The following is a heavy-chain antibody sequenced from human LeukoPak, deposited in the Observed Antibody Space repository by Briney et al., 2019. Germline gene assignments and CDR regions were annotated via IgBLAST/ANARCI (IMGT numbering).Heavy chain of an antibody. J-gene: IGHJ4*02. CDR2: MFYSGSSGST. V-gene: IGHV4-59*08. Sequence: ASETLSLTCTVSGGSFSSYYWSWIRQPPGKGLEWIGYMFYSGSSGSTNYNPPLTSRVTISVDTSKNQFSLKLSSVTAADTAVYYCARGGTMTTVPLWGQGTLVTVSS. D-gene: IGHD4-17*01. CDR3: ARGGTMTTVPL. CDR1: GGSFSSYY.